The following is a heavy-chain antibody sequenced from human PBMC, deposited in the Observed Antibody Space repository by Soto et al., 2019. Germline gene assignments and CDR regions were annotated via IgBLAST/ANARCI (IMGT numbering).Heavy chain of an antibody. CDR1: GFTFINYA. D-gene: IGHD6-19*01. CDR2: ISGSGDSP. CDR3: AKEGTSGLYYFDY. J-gene: IGHJ4*02. V-gene: IGHV3-23*01. Sequence: GGSLRLSCAASGFTFINYAISCVRQAPGKGLEWVSIISGSGDSPYYADSVKGRFTISRDNSRNTLYLQMNSLRAGDSAKYYCAKEGTSGLYYFDYWGPGTLVTVSS.